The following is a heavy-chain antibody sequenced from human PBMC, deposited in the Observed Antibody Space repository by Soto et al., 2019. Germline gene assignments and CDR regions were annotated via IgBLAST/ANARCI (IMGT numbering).Heavy chain of an antibody. CDR3: TSSLPSGGSGYYYLAY. Sequence: AGGSLRLSCAASGFTFSGSAMQWVRQASGKGLEWVGRIRSKANSYATAYAASVKGRITISRDDSKNTAYLQMNSLKTEDTAVYYCTSSLPSGGSGYYYLAYWGQGTLVTVSS. CDR2: IRSKANSYAT. V-gene: IGHV3-73*01. D-gene: IGHD3-22*01. CDR1: GFTFSGSA. J-gene: IGHJ4*02.